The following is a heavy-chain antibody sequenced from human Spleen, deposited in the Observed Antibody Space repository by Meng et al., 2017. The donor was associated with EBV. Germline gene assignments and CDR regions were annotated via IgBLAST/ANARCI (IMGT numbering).Heavy chain of an antibody. Sequence: QVHLPQAGPGPVKPSQTLSLTLAIPGDSVSNINGGWNWIRQSPSRGLEWLGRTYYRSKWYTDYAVSVKGRITINPDTTKNQVSLQLNSVTPEDTAVYYCAGVGSTISTDWFDTWGQGTLVTVSS. J-gene: IGHJ5*02. CDR1: GDSVSNINGG. V-gene: IGHV6-1*01. D-gene: IGHD3-9*01. CDR3: AGVGSTISTDWFDT. CDR2: TYYRSKWYT.